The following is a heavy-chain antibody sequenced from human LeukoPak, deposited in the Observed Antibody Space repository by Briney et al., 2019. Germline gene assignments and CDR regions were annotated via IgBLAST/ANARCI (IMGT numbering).Heavy chain of an antibody. Sequence: GESLKISCKVARYTFNSYWIGWVRQMPGGGLELMGLIYPGNSETRYNPSFQGRVTISVDKSISTAFLQWRSLRASDTAMYYCARLLPAGEYYYYGMDVWGQGTTVTVSS. V-gene: IGHV5-51*01. J-gene: IGHJ6*02. CDR3: ARLLPAGEYYYYGMDV. CDR2: IYPGNSET. CDR1: RYTFNSYW. D-gene: IGHD3-16*01.